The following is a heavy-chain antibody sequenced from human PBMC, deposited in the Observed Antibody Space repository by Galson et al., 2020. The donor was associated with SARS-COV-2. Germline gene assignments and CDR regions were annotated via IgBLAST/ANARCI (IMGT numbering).Heavy chain of an antibody. J-gene: IGHJ6*02. CDR2: IYYSGST. CDR3: ARRGYSGYDFRGYYYYGMDV. D-gene: IGHD5-12*01. V-gene: IGHV4-59*08. Sequence: SATLSLTCTVSGGSISSYYWSWIRQPPGKGLEWIGYIYYSGSTNYNPSLESRVTISVDTSKNQFSLKLSSVTAADTAVYYCARRGYSGYDFRGYYYYGMDVWGQGTTVTVSS. CDR1: GGSISSYY.